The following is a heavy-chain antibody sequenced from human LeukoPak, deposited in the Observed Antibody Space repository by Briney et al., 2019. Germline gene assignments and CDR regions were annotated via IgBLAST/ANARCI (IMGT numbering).Heavy chain of an antibody. J-gene: IGHJ4*02. CDR3: ARDQYSGRFDY. V-gene: IGHV4-59*01. D-gene: IGHD1-26*01. CDR1: GGSISNYY. Sequence: SETLPLTCTVSGGSISNYYWSWIRQPPGKGLGCVGYVYYSGNPDYNPSLKSRVTISIDTSKNQFSLKLSSVTAADTAVYYCARDQYSGRFDYWGQGTLVTVSS. CDR2: VYYSGNP.